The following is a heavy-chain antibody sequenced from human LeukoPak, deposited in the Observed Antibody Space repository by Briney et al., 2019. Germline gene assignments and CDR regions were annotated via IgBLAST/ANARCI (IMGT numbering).Heavy chain of an antibody. CDR3: ARGEYHDFWSGREYWYFDL. V-gene: IGHV4-59*01. Sequence: TSETLSLTCTVSGGSISNSYCIWIRQPPGKGLEWIGYIHYSGGTNYNPSFKSRATISVDTSKNQFSLKMSSVTAADTAVYYCARGEYHDFWSGREYWYFDLWGRGTLVTVSS. CDR1: GGSISNSY. D-gene: IGHD3-3*01. J-gene: IGHJ2*01. CDR2: IHYSGGT.